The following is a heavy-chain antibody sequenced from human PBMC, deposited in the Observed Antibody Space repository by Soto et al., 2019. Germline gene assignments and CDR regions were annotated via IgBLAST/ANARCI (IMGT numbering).Heavy chain of an antibody. Sequence: PGESLKISCQASGYSFTTYWIAWVRQKPGKSLEWMGITHPGESETRYSPSFQGQVTISFDRSTSTAYLQWNSLKASDTAIYYCARHENYYYAYYGMDVWGQGTTVTVSS. CDR2: THPGESET. J-gene: IGHJ6*02. V-gene: IGHV5-51*01. CDR1: GYSFTTYW. CDR3: ARHENYYYAYYGMDV.